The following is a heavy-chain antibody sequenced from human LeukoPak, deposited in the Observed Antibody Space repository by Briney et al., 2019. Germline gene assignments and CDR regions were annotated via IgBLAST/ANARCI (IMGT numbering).Heavy chain of an antibody. CDR1: GFTFSSYW. CDR2: INHNGNVN. CDR3: AINYYGSGSYYHY. V-gene: IGHV3-7*03. D-gene: IGHD3-10*01. Sequence: GGSLRLSCAASGFTFSSYWMNWARQAPGKGLEWVASINHNGNVNYYVDSVKGRFTISRDNAKNSLYLQMSNLRAEDTAVYYCAINYYGSGSYYHYWGQGTLVTVSS. J-gene: IGHJ4*02.